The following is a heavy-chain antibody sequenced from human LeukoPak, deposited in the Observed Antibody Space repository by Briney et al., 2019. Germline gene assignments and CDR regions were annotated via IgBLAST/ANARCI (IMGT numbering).Heavy chain of an antibody. J-gene: IGHJ3*02. V-gene: IGHV4-39*07. CDR1: GGSIRSGDDY. CDR3: ARGPMTTVNAFDI. Sequence: SETLSLTCSVSGGSIRSGDDYWGFVRQTPGKGLEWMGSIYYTGSSHYNPSLKSRATISVDTSKNQFSLKLSSVTAADTAVYYCARGPMTTVNAFDIWGQGTMVTVSS. CDR2: IYYTGSS. D-gene: IGHD4-17*01.